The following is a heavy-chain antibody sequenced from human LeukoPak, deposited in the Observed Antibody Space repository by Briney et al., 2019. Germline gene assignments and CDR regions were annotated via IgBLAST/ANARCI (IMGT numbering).Heavy chain of an antibody. D-gene: IGHD2-21*02. CDR3: ARLGDEAFDY. Sequence: SETLSLTCTVSGGSISSYYWSWIRQPPGKGLEWIGYIYYSGSTNYNPSLKSRVTISVDTSKNQFSLKLSSVAAADTAVYYCARLGDEAFDYWGQGTLVTVSS. J-gene: IGHJ4*02. CDR1: GGSISSYY. CDR2: IYYSGST. V-gene: IGHV4-59*08.